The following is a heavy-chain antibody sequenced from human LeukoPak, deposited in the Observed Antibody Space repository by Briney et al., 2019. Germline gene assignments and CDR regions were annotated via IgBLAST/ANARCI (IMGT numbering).Heavy chain of an antibody. V-gene: IGHV3-7*03. CDR2: IKEDGSQK. J-gene: IGHJ4*02. D-gene: IGHD6-19*01. CDR1: GFTFSSFW. Sequence: GGSLILSCAASGFTFSSFWMTWVRQAPGKGLEWVANIKEDGSQKYYVDSVKGRFTISRDNAKNSLFLQTNSLRVDDTAVYYCARDSGWFRFDYWGQGTLVTVSS. CDR3: ARDSGWFRFDY.